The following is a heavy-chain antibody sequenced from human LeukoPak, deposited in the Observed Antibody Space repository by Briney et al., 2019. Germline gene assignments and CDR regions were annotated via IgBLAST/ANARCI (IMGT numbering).Heavy chain of an antibody. J-gene: IGHJ6*03. V-gene: IGHV3-48*01. CDR1: GFTFSSYT. CDR2: ISSSSSTI. CDR3: ARDRGGQDYGDYLSYYYYMDV. D-gene: IGHD4-17*01. Sequence: GGSLRLSCAASGFTFSSYTMNRVRQAPGKGLEWVSCISSSSSTIYYADSVKGRFTISRDNAKNSLYLQMNSLRAEDTAVYYCARDRGGQDYGDYLSYYYYMDVWGKGTTVTVSS.